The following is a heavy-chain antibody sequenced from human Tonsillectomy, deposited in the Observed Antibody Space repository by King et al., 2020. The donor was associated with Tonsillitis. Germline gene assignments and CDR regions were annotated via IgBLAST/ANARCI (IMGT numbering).Heavy chain of an antibody. J-gene: IGHJ4*02. CDR2: IYTSGST. Sequence: QLQESGPGLVKPSQTLSLTCTVSGGSISSGSYYWSWIRQPAGKGLEWIGHIYTSGSTNYNPSLKSRVTISVDTSKNQFSLQLSSVTAADTAVYYCARDWGYWGQGTLVTVSS. D-gene: IGHD3-16*01. V-gene: IGHV4-61*02. CDR1: GGSISSGSYY. CDR3: ARDWGY.